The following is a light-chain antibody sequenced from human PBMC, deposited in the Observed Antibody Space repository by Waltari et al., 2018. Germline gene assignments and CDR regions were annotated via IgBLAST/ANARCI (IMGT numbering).Light chain of an antibody. V-gene: IGKV3-11*01. J-gene: IGKJ4*01. CDR2: DAS. CDR3: QQRSNWPLT. CDR1: QSVSSH. Sequence: EIVLTQSPATLSLSPGERATLPCRASQSVSSHLAWYQQQPGKAPRLLIYDASNRATGIPARFSGSGSGTDLTLTISSLEPEDFAVYYCQQRSNWPLTFGGGTKVEIK.